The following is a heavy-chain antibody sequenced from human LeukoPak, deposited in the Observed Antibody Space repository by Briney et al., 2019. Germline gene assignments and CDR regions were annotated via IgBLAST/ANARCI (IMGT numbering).Heavy chain of an antibody. J-gene: IGHJ4*02. CDR1: GFTFSSYS. V-gene: IGHV3-48*04. CDR3: ASLTYYYDSSGDY. CDR2: ISSSSTI. Sequence: PGGSLRLSCAASGFTFSSYSMKWVRQAPWKGLEWVSYISSSSTIYYADSVKGRFTISRDNAKNSLYLQMNSLRAEDTAVYYCASLTYYYDSSGDYWGQGTLVTVSS. D-gene: IGHD3-22*01.